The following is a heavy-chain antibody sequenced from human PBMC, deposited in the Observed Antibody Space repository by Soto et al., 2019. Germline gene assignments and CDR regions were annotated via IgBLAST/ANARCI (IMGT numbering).Heavy chain of an antibody. CDR3: ARSMIVGRGVFCNWFDP. D-gene: IGHD3-22*01. V-gene: IGHV1-2*04. CDR2: INPNSGGT. Sequence: ASVKVSCKASGYTFTGYYMHWVRQAPGQGLEWMGWINPNSGGTNYAQKFQGWVTMTRDTSISTAYMELSRLRSDDTAVYYCARSMIVGRGVFCNWFDPWGQGTLVTVSS. CDR1: GYTFTGYY. J-gene: IGHJ5*02.